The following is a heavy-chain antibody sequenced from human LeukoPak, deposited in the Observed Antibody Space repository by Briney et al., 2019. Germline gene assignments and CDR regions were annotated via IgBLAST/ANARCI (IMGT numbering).Heavy chain of an antibody. CDR2: INPNSGGT. V-gene: IGHV1-2*02. CDR1: GYTFTGYY. J-gene: IGHJ4*02. D-gene: IGHD1-26*01. CDR3: ATMGATNFDH. Sequence: ASVKVSCKASGYTFTGYYMHWVRQAPGQGLEWMGWINPNSGGTNYAQKFQGRVIMTRDTSIRTAYMEVSRLGSDDTAEYYCATMGATNFDHWGQGTLVTVSS.